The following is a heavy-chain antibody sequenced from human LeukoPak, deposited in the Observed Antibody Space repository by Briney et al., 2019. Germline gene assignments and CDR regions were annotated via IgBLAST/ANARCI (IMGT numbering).Heavy chain of an antibody. CDR3: AKDADPRIQLWLLSGFYVDY. CDR2: ISWNSGSI. J-gene: IGHJ4*02. V-gene: IGHV3-9*01. D-gene: IGHD5-18*01. CDR1: GFTFDDYA. Sequence: GGSLRLSCAASGFTFDDYAMHWVRQAPGKGLEWVSGISWNSGSIGYADSVKGRFTISRDNAKNSLYLQMNSLRAEDTALYYCAKDADPRIQLWLLSGFYVDYWGQGTLVTVSS.